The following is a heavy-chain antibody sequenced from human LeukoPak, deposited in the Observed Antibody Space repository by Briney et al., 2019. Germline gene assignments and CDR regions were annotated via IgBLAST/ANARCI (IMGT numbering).Heavy chain of an antibody. J-gene: IGHJ1*01. CDR1: GGSISSGSYY. CDR2: IYTSGST. Sequence: SETLSLTCTVSGGSISSGSYYWSWIRQPAGKGLEWIGRIYTSGSTNYNPSLKSRVTISVDTSKNQFSLKLSSVTAADTAVYYCARGDSSGWTGEYFQHWGQGTLVTVSS. D-gene: IGHD6-19*01. V-gene: IGHV4-61*02. CDR3: ARGDSSGWTGEYFQH.